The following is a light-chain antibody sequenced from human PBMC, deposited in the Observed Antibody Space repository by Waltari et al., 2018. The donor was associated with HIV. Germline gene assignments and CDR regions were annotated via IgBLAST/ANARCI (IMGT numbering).Light chain of an antibody. CDR2: KDS. CDR3: QSGHNSDSI. CDR1: ALSKHY. V-gene: IGLV3-25*03. J-gene: IGLJ2*01. Sequence: SYELTQAPSVSVSPGQTAKITCSGDALSKHYVYWYQQKPGQAPLMMIFKDSERPSEIPARFSASSSGSTSNLTISGVQAEDEADYYCQSGHNSDSIFGGGTKLTVL.